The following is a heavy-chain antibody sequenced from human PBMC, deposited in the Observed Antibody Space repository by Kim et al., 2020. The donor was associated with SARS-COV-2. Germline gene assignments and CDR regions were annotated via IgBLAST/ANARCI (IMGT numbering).Heavy chain of an antibody. J-gene: IGHJ6*03. CDR2: IYSGGST. V-gene: IGHV3-66*01. D-gene: IGHD2-21*01. CDR1: GFTVSSNY. CDR3: ATGLPHCGGDCYSDYYYYFVDG. Sequence: GGSLRLSCAASGFTVSSNYMSWVRQAPGKGLEWVSVIYSGGSTYYADSVKGRFTISRDNSKNTLYLQMNSLRAEDTAVYYCATGLPHCGGDCYSDYYYYFVDGWGKGTTVTVSS.